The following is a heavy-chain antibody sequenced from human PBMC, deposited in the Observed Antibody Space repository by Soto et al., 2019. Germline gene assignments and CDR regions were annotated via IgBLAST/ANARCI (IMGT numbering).Heavy chain of an antibody. J-gene: IGHJ4*02. V-gene: IGHV5-51*01. Sequence: GESLKISCHGSGNTFNSNWIAWVRQMPGKGLEWMGIIYPGDSDTRYSPSFQGQVTISADKSISTAYLQWSSLKASDTAMYYCALGGWNFDYWGQGTLVTVYS. CDR2: IYPGDSDT. CDR1: GNTFNSNW. CDR3: ALGGWNFDY. D-gene: IGHD6-19*01.